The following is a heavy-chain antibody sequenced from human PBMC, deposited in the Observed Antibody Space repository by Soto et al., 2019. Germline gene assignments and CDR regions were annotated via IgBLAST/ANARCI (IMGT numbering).Heavy chain of an antibody. V-gene: IGHV1-2*04. CDR1: GYTFTGYY. CDR3: ATGYSYGYYFDY. D-gene: IGHD5-18*01. CDR2: INPNSGGT. Sequence: ASVKVSCKASGYTFTGYYMHWVRQAPGQGLEWMGWINPNSGGTNYAQKFQGCVTMTRDTSISTAYMELSRLRSDDTAVYYCATGYSYGYYFDYWGQGTLVTVSS. J-gene: IGHJ4*02.